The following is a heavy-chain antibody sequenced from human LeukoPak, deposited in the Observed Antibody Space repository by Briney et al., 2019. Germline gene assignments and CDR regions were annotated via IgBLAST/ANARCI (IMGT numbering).Heavy chain of an antibody. D-gene: IGHD2-2*02. J-gene: IGHJ5*02. CDR1: GYTFTSYG. Sequence: SVQVSCKASGYTFTSYGISWVRQAPGQGLEWMGWISAYNGNTNYAQKLQGRVTMTTDTSTSTAYMELRSLRSDDTAVYYCARDIARQYCSSTSCYSSWFDPWGQGTLVTVSS. CDR2: ISAYNGNT. CDR3: ARDIARQYCSSTSCYSSWFDP. V-gene: IGHV1-18*01.